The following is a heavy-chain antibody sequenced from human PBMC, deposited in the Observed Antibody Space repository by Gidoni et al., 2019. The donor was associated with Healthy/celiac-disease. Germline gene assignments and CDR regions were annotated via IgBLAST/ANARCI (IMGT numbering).Heavy chain of an antibody. D-gene: IGHD2-2*02. V-gene: IGHV1-69*01. CDR2: IIPIFGTA. Sequence: GSSVKVSCKASGGSFSSYAISWVRQAPGQGLEWMGGIIPIFGTANYAQEFQGRVTITADESTSTDYMELSSLRSENKAVYYCARGSDCSSTSCYTAGITPHYYYYGMDVWGQGTTVTVSS. CDR1: GGSFSSYA. J-gene: IGHJ6*02. CDR3: ARGSDCSSTSCYTAGITPHYYYYGMDV.